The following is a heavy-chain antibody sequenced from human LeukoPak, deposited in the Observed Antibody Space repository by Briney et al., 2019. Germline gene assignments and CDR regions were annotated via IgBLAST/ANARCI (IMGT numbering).Heavy chain of an antibody. J-gene: IGHJ4*02. CDR1: GYSFTSYG. CDR2: ISAYNGNT. Sequence: GESLKISCKGSGYSFTSYGISWVRQAPGQGLEWMGWISAYNGNTNYAQKLQGRVTMTTDTSTSTAYMELRSLRSDDTAVYYCAREYYYDSSGLPFDYWGQGTLVTVSS. D-gene: IGHD3-22*01. CDR3: AREYYYDSSGLPFDY. V-gene: IGHV1-18*01.